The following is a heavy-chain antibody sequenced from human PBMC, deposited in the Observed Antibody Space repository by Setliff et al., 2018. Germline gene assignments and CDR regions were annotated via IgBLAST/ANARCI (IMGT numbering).Heavy chain of an antibody. J-gene: IGHJ4*02. CDR1: GGSIGSHN. CDR2: IYTSGDT. Sequence: ASETLSLTCTVSGGSIGSHNWVWIRQPAGRGLEWIGRIYTSGDTNYNPSLKSRLTMSLDTSKNQISLNLNSVTAADTAVYYCARGGTYRYFDYWGQGALVTVSS. CDR3: ARGGTYRYFDY. V-gene: IGHV4-4*07.